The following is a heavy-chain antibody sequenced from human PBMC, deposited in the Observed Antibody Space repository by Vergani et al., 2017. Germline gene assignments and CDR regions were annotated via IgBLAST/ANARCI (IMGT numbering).Heavy chain of an antibody. V-gene: IGHV3-30*18. CDR2: ISYDGSNK. CDR3: AKWGLQLYYYYYGMDV. CDR1: GFTFSSYG. Sequence: QVQLVESGGGVVQPGRSLRLSCAASGFTFSSYGMHWVRQAPGKGLEWVAVISYDGSNKYYADSVKGRFTISRDNSKTTLYLQMNSLRAEDTAVYYCAKWGLQLYYYYYGMDVWGQGTTVTVSS. J-gene: IGHJ6*02. D-gene: IGHD4-11*01.